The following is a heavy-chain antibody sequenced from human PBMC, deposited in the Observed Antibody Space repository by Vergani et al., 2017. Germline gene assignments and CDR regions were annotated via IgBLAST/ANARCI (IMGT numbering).Heavy chain of an antibody. CDR1: GFSLSTSGVG. J-gene: IGHJ4*02. V-gene: IGHV2-5*01. CDR3: ARTRLTVTTTGFDY. D-gene: IGHD4-17*01. CDR2: IYWNDDK. Sequence: QITLKESGPTLVKLTQTLTLTCTFSGFSLSTSGVGVGWIRQPPGKALEWLALIYWNDDKRYSPSLKSRLTITKDTSKNQVVLTMTNMDPVDTATYYCARTRLTVTTTGFDYWGQGTLVTVSS.